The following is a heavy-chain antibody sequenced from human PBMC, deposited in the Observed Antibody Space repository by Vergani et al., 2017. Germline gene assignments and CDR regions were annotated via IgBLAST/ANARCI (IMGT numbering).Heavy chain of an antibody. V-gene: IGHV3-11*04. CDR3: ASDVLLWFGEVTHAFDI. D-gene: IGHD3-10*01. CDR1: GFSFSDHY. CDR2: ISNSGNTI. J-gene: IGHJ3*02. Sequence: QVQLVESGGGLVKPGGSLRLSCAASGFSFSDHYMTWIRQAPGKGLEWVSYISNSGNTIEYADSVKGRFSISRDNAKNSLYLQMNSLRAEDTAVYYCASDVLLWFGEVTHAFDIWGQGTMVTVSS.